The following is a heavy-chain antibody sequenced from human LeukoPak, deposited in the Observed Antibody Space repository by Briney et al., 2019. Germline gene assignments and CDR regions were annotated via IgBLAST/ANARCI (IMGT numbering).Heavy chain of an antibody. Sequence: GGSLRLSCAASGFTFSNYGMHWVRQAPGKGLEWMTFIRYDGSNKYYADSVKGRFTISRDNSKNTLYLQMNSLRADDTAVYYCARDPVDWKGMDVWGQGTTVTVSS. CDR1: GFTFSNYG. V-gene: IGHV3-30*02. D-gene: IGHD5-12*01. J-gene: IGHJ6*02. CDR3: ARDPVDWKGMDV. CDR2: IRYDGSNK.